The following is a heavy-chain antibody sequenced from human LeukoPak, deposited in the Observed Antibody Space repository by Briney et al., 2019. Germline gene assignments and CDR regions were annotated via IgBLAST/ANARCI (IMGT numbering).Heavy chain of an antibody. Sequence: TGGSLRLSCAASGFTFSSYSMNWVRQAPGKGLEWVSSISSSSSYIYYADSVKGRFTISRDNAKNSLYLQMNSLRAEVTAVYYCARDSQLVGVFDYWGQGTLVTVSS. CDR1: GFTFSSYS. V-gene: IGHV3-21*01. CDR2: ISSSSSYI. J-gene: IGHJ4*02. D-gene: IGHD6-6*01. CDR3: ARDSQLVGVFDY.